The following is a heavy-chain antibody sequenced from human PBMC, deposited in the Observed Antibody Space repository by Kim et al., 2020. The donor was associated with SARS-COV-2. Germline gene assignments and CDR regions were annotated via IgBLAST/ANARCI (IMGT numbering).Heavy chain of an antibody. CDR3: ARGPVNWGLDY. Sequence: SETLSLTCAVYGGSFSGYYWSWIRQPPGKGLEWIGEINHSGSTNYNPSLKSRVTISVDTSKNQFSLKLSSVTAADTAVYYCARGPVNWGLDYWGQGTLVT. D-gene: IGHD7-27*01. J-gene: IGHJ4*02. CDR2: INHSGST. V-gene: IGHV4-34*01. CDR1: GGSFSGYY.